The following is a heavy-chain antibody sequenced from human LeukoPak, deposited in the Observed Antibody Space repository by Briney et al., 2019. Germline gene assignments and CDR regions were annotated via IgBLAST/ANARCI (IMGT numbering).Heavy chain of an antibody. Sequence: SETLSLTCAVYGGSFSGYYWSWIRQSPGKGLEWIGEINHSGSTNYNPSLKSRVTISVDTSKNQFSLKLSSVTAADTAVYYCARHAPGGRNFDYWGQGTLVTVSS. J-gene: IGHJ4*02. CDR2: INHSGST. V-gene: IGHV4-34*01. CDR1: GGSFSGYY. CDR3: ARHAPGGRNFDY. D-gene: IGHD1-26*01.